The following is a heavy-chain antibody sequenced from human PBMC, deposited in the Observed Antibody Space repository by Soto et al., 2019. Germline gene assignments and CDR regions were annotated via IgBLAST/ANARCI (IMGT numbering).Heavy chain of an antibody. CDR1: GFTFSSYW. CDR2: IKQDESEK. V-gene: IGHV3-7*03. Sequence: GGSPRLSCAASGFTFSSYWMSWVRQAPGKGLEWVANIKQDESEKNYLDSVKGRFTISRDNAKNSLYLQMNSLRAEDTAVYYCASDRFRGTYYLRGVTYFFEEWGQGAPVTVSS. D-gene: IGHD1-26*01. J-gene: IGHJ4*02. CDR3: ASDRFRGTYYLRGVTYFFEE.